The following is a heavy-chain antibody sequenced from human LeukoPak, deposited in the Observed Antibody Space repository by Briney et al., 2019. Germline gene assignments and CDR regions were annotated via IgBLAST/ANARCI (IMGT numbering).Heavy chain of an antibody. CDR2: MNPNNGVK. Sequence: GASVTLCCKTAGFPFTCYYVHWVRQAPGQGREWMGGMNPNNGVKNYDQKFQGRVTITRDTPISTTSMALNRLRSDDTASSSSDRDGHFCGGDCFDDFDIWGQGTMVSVSS. CDR1: GFPFTCYY. CDR3: DRDGHFCGGDCFDDFDI. V-gene: IGHV1-2*02. D-gene: IGHD2-21*02. J-gene: IGHJ3*02.